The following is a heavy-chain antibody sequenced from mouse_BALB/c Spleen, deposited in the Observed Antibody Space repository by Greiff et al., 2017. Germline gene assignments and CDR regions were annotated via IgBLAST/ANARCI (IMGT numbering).Heavy chain of an antibody. D-gene: IGHD2-4*01. V-gene: IGHV5-4*02. CDR3: ARHVYYEGAMDY. CDR2: ISDGGSYT. J-gene: IGHJ4*01. CDR1: GFTFSDYY. Sequence: EVQLVESGGGLVKPGGSLKLSCAASGFTFSDYYMYWVRQTPEKRLEWVATISDGGSYTYYPDSVKGRFTISRDNAKNNLYLQMSSLKSEDTAMYYCARHVYYEGAMDYWGQGTSVTVSS.